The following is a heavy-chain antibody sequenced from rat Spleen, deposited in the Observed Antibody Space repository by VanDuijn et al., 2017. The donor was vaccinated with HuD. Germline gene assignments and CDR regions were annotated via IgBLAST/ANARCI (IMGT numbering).Heavy chain of an antibody. V-gene: IGHV5S13*01. J-gene: IGHJ3*01. CDR3: AKEGDGGYSSYPNWFAY. CDR1: GFTFRNFD. D-gene: IGHD1-8*01. Sequence: EVQLVESGGGLVQPGRSLKLSCEASGFTFRNFDMAWVRQAPKKGLEWVASISSGGVTTHYRDSVKGRFTVSRDNARNTLFLQMDSLRSEDTATYYCAKEGDGGYSSYPNWFAYWGQGTLVTVSS. CDR2: ISSGGVTT.